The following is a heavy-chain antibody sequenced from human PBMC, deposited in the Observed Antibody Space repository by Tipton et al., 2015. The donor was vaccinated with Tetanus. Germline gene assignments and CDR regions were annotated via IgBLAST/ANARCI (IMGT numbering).Heavy chain of an antibody. V-gene: IGHV3-23*01. D-gene: IGHD3-22*01. CDR2: ISGGGGRT. CDR3: AKDYYDGSGYFNWFDP. CDR1: GFTFSSYA. J-gene: IGHJ5*02. Sequence: AASGFTFSSYAMSWVRQAPGKGLEWVSSISGGGGRTSFADSVKGRFTISRDNSKNTLYLQMNSLRAEDTAVYYCAKDYYDGSGYFNWFDPWGQGTLVTVSS.